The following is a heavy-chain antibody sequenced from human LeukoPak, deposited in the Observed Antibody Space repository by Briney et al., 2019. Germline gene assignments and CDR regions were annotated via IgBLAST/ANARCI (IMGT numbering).Heavy chain of an antibody. V-gene: IGHV4-34*01. CDR3: AREGRLQTGVY. J-gene: IGHJ4*02. D-gene: IGHD4-11*01. Sequence: SETLSLTCAVYGGSFSGYYWSWTRQPPGKGLEWIGEINHSGSTNYNPSLKSRVTISVDTSKNQFSLKLSSVTAADTAVYYCAREGRLQTGVYWGQGTLVTVSS. CDR2: INHSGST. CDR1: GGSFSGYY.